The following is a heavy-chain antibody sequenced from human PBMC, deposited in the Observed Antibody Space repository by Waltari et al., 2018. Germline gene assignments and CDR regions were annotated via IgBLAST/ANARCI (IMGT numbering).Heavy chain of an antibody. CDR2: ISSDGSST. CDR1: GFTFRRYW. D-gene: IGHD3-22*01. V-gene: IGHV3-74*01. Sequence: EEQLVESGGGLAQPGESLRLSCAASGFTFRRYWMDWVRQAPGKGLVWGSRISSDGSSTTYADSGKGRFTISRDNAKNTLYVQMNRLRAEDTAVYYCARVATKTYSSPVPGRPYYYGMDVWGQGTTVTVSS. J-gene: IGHJ6*02. CDR3: ARVATKTYSSPVPGRPYYYGMDV.